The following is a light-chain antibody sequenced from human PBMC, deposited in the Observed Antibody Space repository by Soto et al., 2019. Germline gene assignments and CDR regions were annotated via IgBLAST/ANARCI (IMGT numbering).Light chain of an antibody. Sequence: QYVLTQPTSASGTPGQRVTISCSGSSSNIGSNTVKWYQQLPGTAPKLLIYSNNQRPSGVPDRFSGSKSGTSASLAISGLQSEDEADYYCAAWDDSLNGPVFGGGTKLTGL. V-gene: IGLV1-44*01. J-gene: IGLJ3*02. CDR1: SSNIGSNT. CDR2: SNN. CDR3: AAWDDSLNGPV.